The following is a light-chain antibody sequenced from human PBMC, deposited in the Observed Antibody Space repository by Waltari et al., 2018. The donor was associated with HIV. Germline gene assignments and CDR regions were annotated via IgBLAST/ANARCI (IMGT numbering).Light chain of an antibody. CDR2: GAS. V-gene: IGKV3-15*01. Sequence: EIVMTQSPATLSVSPGERATLSCRARQSVSSNLAWYQQKPGQAPRLLFFGASTRATCIPARFSGSGSGTEFTLTISSLQSEDFAVYYCQQYNNWPPEITFGPGTKVDIK. J-gene: IGKJ3*01. CDR3: QQYNNWPPEIT. CDR1: QSVSSN.